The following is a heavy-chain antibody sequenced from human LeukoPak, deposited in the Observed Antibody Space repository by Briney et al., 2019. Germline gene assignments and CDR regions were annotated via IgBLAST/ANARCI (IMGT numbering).Heavy chain of an antibody. J-gene: IGHJ4*02. V-gene: IGHV4-30-2*01. Sequence: PSETLSLTCTVSGGSISSGGYYWSWIRQPPGKGLGWIGYIYHSGSTYYNPSLKSRVTISVDRSKNQFSLKLSSVTAADTAVYYCARDYYDSSGYYWVDYWGQGTLVTVSS. CDR2: IYHSGST. CDR3: ARDYYDSSGYYWVDY. D-gene: IGHD3-22*01. CDR1: GGSISSGGYY.